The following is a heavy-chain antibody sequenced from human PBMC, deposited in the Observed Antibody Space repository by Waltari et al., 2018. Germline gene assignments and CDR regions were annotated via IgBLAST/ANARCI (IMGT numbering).Heavy chain of an antibody. V-gene: IGHV3-21*02. D-gene: IGHD3-3*01. Sequence: EVQLVESGGGLVKPGGSLRPSCATSGFTFSNYVMNWVRQAPGKGLEWVASMTSTSGYIYYLDSVKGRFTISRDNAKDSLYLQMNSLRVEDTAVYYCAREADYWSGTYYYYYMDVWGKGTTVTVSS. CDR2: MTSTSGYI. CDR1: GFTFSNYV. CDR3: AREADYWSGTYYYYYMDV. J-gene: IGHJ6*03.